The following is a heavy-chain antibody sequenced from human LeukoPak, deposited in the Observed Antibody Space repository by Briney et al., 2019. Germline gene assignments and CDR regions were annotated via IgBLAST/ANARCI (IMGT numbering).Heavy chain of an antibody. J-gene: IGHJ6*03. CDR2: IYTSGST. D-gene: IGHD2-2*01. CDR1: GGSISSYY. Sequence: PSETLSLTCTVSGGSISSYYWSWIRQPAGKGLEWIGRIYTSGSTNYNPSLKSRVTMSVDTSKNQFSLKLSSVTAADTAVYYCARVAWDIVVVPAANYYYYYMDVWGKGTTVTVSS. V-gene: IGHV4-4*07. CDR3: ARVAWDIVVVPAANYYYYYMDV.